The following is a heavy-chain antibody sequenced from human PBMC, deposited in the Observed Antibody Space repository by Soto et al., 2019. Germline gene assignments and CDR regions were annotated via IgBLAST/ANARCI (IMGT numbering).Heavy chain of an antibody. V-gene: IGHV3-23*01. J-gene: IGHJ4*02. CDR2: ISGSGGNT. Sequence: LRLSCAASGFSFSDYVMSWVRQAPGKGLEWVSGISGSGGNTYYADSVKGRFTISRDNSKNTLYLQMNSLRAEDTAVYYCAKVPYNSWNYLYFDYWGQGTLVTVSS. CDR1: GFSFSDYV. D-gene: IGHD1-7*01. CDR3: AKVPYNSWNYLYFDY.